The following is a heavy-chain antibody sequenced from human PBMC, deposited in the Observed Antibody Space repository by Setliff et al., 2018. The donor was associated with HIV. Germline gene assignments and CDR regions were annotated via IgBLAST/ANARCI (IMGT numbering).Heavy chain of an antibody. V-gene: IGHV3-7*01. CDR3: ARDSSSWSWAEYFQF. D-gene: IGHD6-13*01. Sequence: PGGSLRLSCAVSGFTFSSYPMTWVRQAPGKGLEWVANINQDGTATFYVDSVQGRFTISRDNAQNSLSLQMNSLRAEDTAVYYCARDSSSWSWAEYFQFWGQGTPVTVSS. CDR1: GFTFSSYP. J-gene: IGHJ1*01. CDR2: INQDGTAT.